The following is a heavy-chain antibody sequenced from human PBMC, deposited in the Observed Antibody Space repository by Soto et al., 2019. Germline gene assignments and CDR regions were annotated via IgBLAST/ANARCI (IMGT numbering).Heavy chain of an antibody. CDR3: TRDASRDRSARGWFDP. D-gene: IGHD6-25*01. J-gene: IGHJ5*02. CDR2: ISSNSAYI. V-gene: IGHV3-21*01. Sequence: VGSLRVSCAASGFTFRSFTMNWVRQAPGKGLEWVSTISSNSAYIYYTDALRGRFTISRDNAKNSLHLQMNSLRAEDTAVYYCTRDASRDRSARGWFDPWGPGTLVTVSS. CDR1: GFTFRSFT.